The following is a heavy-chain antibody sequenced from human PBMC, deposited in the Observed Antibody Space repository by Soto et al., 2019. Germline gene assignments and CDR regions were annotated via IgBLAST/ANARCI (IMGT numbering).Heavy chain of an antibody. CDR1: RYTLTSYG. Sequence: AGVKVSCKHSRYTLTSYGISWVRQAPGEGREWMRWISAYNGNTNYAQKLQGRVTMTTDTSTSTAYMELRSLRSDDTAVYYCARCQLRFLESHGMDVWGQGTTVTVSS. V-gene: IGHV1-18*01. J-gene: IGHJ6*02. CDR2: ISAYNGNT. CDR3: ARCQLRFLESHGMDV. D-gene: IGHD3-3*01.